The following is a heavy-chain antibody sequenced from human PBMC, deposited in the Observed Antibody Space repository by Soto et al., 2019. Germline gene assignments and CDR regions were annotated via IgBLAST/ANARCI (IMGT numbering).Heavy chain of an antibody. CDR2: IYSSGST. CDR3: ARRRACSGGTCYQSLDY. V-gene: IGHV4-59*01. D-gene: IGHD2-15*01. CDR1: CDSMTGYY. J-gene: IGHJ4*02. Sequence: PSETLSLTCTVSCDSMTGYYWSWIRQPPGRGLEWIGYIYSSGSTSYNPSLKSRVIISVDTSKNQFSLKLSSVTAADTAVYYCARRRACSGGTCYQSLDYWGQGTLVTVSS.